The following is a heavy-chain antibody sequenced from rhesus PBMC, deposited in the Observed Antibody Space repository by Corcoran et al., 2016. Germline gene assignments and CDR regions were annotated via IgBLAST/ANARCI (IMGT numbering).Heavy chain of an antibody. CDR2: ITYRGRP. Sequence: QVQLQESGPGLVKPSETLSLTCAVSGGSISSGYYYWSWIRQPPGTGLEWIGDITYRGRPSYNPSLKIRVTISRDTSKNQFSLKRSSVTAADTAVYYCARDRDTATVIDYWGQGVLVTVSS. CDR1: GGSISSGYYY. D-gene: IGHD5-12*01. J-gene: IGHJ4*01. V-gene: IGHV4-122*02. CDR3: ARDRDTATVIDY.